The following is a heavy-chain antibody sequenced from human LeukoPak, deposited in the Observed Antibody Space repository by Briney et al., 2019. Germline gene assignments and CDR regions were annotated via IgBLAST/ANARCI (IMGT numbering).Heavy chain of an antibody. V-gene: IGHV3-23*01. J-gene: IGHJ6*03. CDR3: AKIGCSSSSCYSFPLYYYYYMDV. Sequence: GGSLRLSCAASAFTLRTYAMNWVRQAPGKGLEWVSTISGGVSSTYYADSVKGRFTISRDNSKNTLYLQMNSLRAEDTAEYYCAKIGCSSSSCYSFPLYYYYYMDVWGKGTTVTVSS. CDR2: ISGGVSST. D-gene: IGHD2-2*01. CDR1: AFTLRTYA.